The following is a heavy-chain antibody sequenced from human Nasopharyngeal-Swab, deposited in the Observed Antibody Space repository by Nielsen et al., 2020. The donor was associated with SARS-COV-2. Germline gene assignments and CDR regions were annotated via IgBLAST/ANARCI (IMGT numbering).Heavy chain of an antibody. V-gene: IGHV3-30*18. D-gene: IGHD4-17*01. CDR3: AKGGHGDRLDFDY. J-gene: IGHJ4*02. CDR2: ISYDGSNK. Sequence: GESLKISCAASEFTFSSYGMHWVRQAPGKGLEWVALISYDGSNKYYADSVKGRFTISRDNSKNTLYLQMNSLRAEDTAVYYCAKGGHGDRLDFDYWGQGTLVTVSS. CDR1: EFTFSSYG.